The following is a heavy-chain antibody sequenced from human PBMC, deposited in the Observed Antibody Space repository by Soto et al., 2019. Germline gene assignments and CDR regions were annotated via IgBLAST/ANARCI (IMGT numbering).Heavy chain of an antibody. D-gene: IGHD6-19*01. CDR1: GFTFSSYA. CDR2: ISGSGGST. Sequence: GGSLRLSCAASGFTFSSYAMSWVRQAPGKGLEWVSAISGSGGSTYYADSVKGRFTISRDNSKNTLYLQMNSLRAEHTAVYYCAKVPFSSGWYSFAYWGQGTLVTVSS. CDR3: AKVPFSSGWYSFAY. V-gene: IGHV3-23*01. J-gene: IGHJ4*02.